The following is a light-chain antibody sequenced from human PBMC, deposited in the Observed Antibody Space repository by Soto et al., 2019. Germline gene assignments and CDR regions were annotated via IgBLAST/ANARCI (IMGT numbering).Light chain of an antibody. CDR3: QQYSGSPIT. Sequence: EVVMTQSPVILSVSPGERATLSCRASQSVGRNLGWYQQRPGQAPRLLIHDASARPSGVPARFRGSGSGTDFTLTITSLQSDDFAVYYCQQYSGSPITFGPGTTVDLK. J-gene: IGKJ3*01. V-gene: IGKV3-15*01. CDR1: QSVGRN. CDR2: DAS.